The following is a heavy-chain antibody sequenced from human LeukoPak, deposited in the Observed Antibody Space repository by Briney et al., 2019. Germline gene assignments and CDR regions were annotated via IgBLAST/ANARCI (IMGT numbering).Heavy chain of an antibody. V-gene: IGHV3-33*01. J-gene: IGHJ4*02. CDR3: ARGPSFGGVYFDY. CDR1: GFTFSSYG. Sequence: GGSLRLSCAVSGFTFSSYGMHWVRQAPGKGLEWVAVIWYDGSNKYYTDSVKGRFTISRDNSKNTLYLQMNSLRAEDTAVYYCARGPSFGGVYFDYWGQGTLVTVSS. D-gene: IGHD3-16*01. CDR2: IWYDGSNK.